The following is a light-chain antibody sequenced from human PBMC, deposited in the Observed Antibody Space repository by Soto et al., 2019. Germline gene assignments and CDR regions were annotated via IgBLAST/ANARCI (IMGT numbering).Light chain of an antibody. J-gene: IGKJ2*01. CDR1: QSVNSRF. CDR2: GAS. Sequence: EIVLTQSPGTLSLSPGERATLSCRASQSVNSRFLAWYQQKPGQAPRLLMYGASTRATGIPDRFSGSGSGADFTLTISRLEPEEIAVYYCQQYGSSPPMYTFGQGTKLEI. CDR3: QQYGSSPPMYT. V-gene: IGKV3-20*01.